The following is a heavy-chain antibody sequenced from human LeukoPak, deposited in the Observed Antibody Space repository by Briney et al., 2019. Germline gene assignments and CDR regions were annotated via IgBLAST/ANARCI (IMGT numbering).Heavy chain of an antibody. CDR1: GGTFSSYA. Sequence: ASVKVSCKASGGTFSSYAISWVRQAPGQGLEWMGGIIPIFGTANYAQKFQGRVTITADESTSTAYMELGSLRSEDTAVYYCATDPRITGTTPHNPFDIWGQGTMVTVSS. D-gene: IGHD1-7*01. V-gene: IGHV1-69*01. CDR2: IIPIFGTA. J-gene: IGHJ3*02. CDR3: ATDPRITGTTPHNPFDI.